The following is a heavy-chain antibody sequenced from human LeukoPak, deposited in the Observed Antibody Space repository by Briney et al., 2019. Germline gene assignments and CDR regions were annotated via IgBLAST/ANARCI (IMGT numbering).Heavy chain of an antibody. CDR1: GFTFSYYG. Sequence: GGSLRLSCAASGFTFSYYGMHWVRQAPGKGLEWVAFIPYDGSNKYYADSVKGRFTISRDNSKNTLFLQMNSLRPEDTAVYYCAKDNGGSSSSPSHPWGQGTLVTVSS. CDR3: AKDNGGSSSSPSHP. V-gene: IGHV3-30*02. J-gene: IGHJ5*02. CDR2: IPYDGSNK. D-gene: IGHD6-6*01.